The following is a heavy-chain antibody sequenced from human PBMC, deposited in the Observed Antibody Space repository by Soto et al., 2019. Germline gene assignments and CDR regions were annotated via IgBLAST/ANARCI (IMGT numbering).Heavy chain of an antibody. J-gene: IGHJ4*02. CDR3: AKDPLYCSGGSCPTAYFGY. CDR1: GFTFSSYA. D-gene: IGHD2-15*01. Sequence: EVQLLESGGGLVQPGGSLRLSCAASGFTFSSYAMSWVRQAPGKGLEWVSAISGSGGSTYYADSVKGRFTISRDNSKNTLYLQMNSLRAEDTAVYYCAKDPLYCSGGSCPTAYFGYWGQGTLVTVSS. CDR2: ISGSGGST. V-gene: IGHV3-23*01.